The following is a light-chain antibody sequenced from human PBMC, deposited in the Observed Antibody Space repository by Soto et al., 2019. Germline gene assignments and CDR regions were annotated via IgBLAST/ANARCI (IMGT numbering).Light chain of an antibody. V-gene: IGKV1-27*01. J-gene: IGKJ1*01. CDR2: EAS. CDR3: QKYNDAPRT. CDR1: LDISNY. Sequence: QMTQSPSSLSASVGDRVTINCRASLDISNYLAWYQQKPGGAPKLLIYEASTLQSGVPSRFSGSGSGADFTLTISSLQPEDVAIYYCQKYNDAPRTFGQGTRVEMK.